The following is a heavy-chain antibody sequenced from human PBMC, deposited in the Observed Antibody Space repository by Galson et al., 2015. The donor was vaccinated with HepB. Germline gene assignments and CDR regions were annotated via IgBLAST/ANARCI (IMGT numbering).Heavy chain of an antibody. CDR2: IKSNTDGGTT. J-gene: IGHJ3*02. Sequence: SLRLSCAASGFTFSNAWMSWVRQAPGKGLEWVGRIKSNTDGGTTDYAAPVKGRFTISRDDSKNTLYLQMNSLKTEDTAVYYCTPEDSLSSGWRDAFDIWGQGTMVTVSS. CDR3: TPEDSLSSGWRDAFDI. CDR1: GFTFSNAW. V-gene: IGHV3-15*01. D-gene: IGHD6-19*01.